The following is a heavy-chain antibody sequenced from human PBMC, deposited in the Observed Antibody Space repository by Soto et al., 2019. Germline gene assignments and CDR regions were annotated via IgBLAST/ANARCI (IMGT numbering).Heavy chain of an antibody. Sequence: SETLSLTCTVSGGSISSYYWSWIRQPPGKGLEWIGYIYYSGSTNYNPSLKSRVTISVDTSKNQFSLKLSSVTAADTAVYYCERDHAAIVVGGWFDPWGQGTLVTVSS. CDR2: IYYSGST. D-gene: IGHD3-22*01. CDR3: ERDHAAIVVGGWFDP. V-gene: IGHV4-59*01. J-gene: IGHJ5*02. CDR1: GGSISSYY.